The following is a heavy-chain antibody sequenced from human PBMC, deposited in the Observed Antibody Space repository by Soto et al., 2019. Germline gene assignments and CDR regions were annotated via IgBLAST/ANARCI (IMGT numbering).Heavy chain of an antibody. CDR3: TKERWVVFGDFNLPGY. Sequence: QVLLVESGGGVVQPGRSLRISCAVYGFTFSSFGMHWVRQSPGKGLEWVAVISDDGSSKHYADSLKGRFTISRDNSNNTLYLQMDSLGPEDTAVYYCTKERWVVFGDFNLPGYWGQGTLVTVSS. CDR1: GFTFSSFG. CDR2: ISDDGSSK. J-gene: IGHJ4*02. V-gene: IGHV3-30*18. D-gene: IGHD4-17*01.